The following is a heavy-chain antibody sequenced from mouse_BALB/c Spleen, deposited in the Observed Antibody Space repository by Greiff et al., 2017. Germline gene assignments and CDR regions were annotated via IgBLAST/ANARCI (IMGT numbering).Heavy chain of an antibody. D-gene: IGHD3-1*01. V-gene: IGHV14-1*02. Sequence: EVKLQESGAELVRPGALVKLSCKASGFNIKDYYMHWVKQRPEQGLEWIGWIDPENGNTIYDPKFQGKASITADTSSNTAYLQLSSLTSEDTAVYYCARRQLGLREWFAHWGQGTLVTVSA. CDR2: IDPENGNT. CDR3: ARRQLGLREWFAH. J-gene: IGHJ3*01. CDR1: GFNIKDYY.